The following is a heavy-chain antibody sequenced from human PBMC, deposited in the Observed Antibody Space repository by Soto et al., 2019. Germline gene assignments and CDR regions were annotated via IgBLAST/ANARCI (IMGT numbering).Heavy chain of an antibody. D-gene: IGHD1-1*01. CDR3: TRGPRSTSTGTGAF. CDR2: INDDGSST. V-gene: IGHV3-74*01. Sequence: GGSLRLSCAASGFTFSMYWMHWVRQVPGKGPEWVSRINDDGSSTNYADSVKGRFTISRDNAKNTLYLQTNDLRAEDTAVYYCTRGPRSTSTGTGAFWGQGTLVTVSS. J-gene: IGHJ4*02. CDR1: GFTFSMYW.